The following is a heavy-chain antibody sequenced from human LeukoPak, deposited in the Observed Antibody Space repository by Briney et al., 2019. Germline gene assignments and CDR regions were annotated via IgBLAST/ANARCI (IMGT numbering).Heavy chain of an antibody. CDR2: INPNSGGT. V-gene: IGHV1-2*02. CDR3: ARAPGSYSKYFFDY. CDR1: GYTFTVYY. Sequence: ASVNVSFKASGYTFTVYYMHWVRQAPGQGLGWMGWINPNSGGTNYAQKFQGRVTMTRDTSISTAYMELSRLRSDDTAVYFCARAPGSYSKYFFDYWGQGTLVTVSS. D-gene: IGHD1-26*01. J-gene: IGHJ4*02.